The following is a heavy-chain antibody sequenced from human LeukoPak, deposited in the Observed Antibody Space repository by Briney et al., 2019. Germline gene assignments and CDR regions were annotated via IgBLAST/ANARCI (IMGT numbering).Heavy chain of an antibody. CDR3: ARDGDSYGLVDY. CDR2: ISSSRSNI. Sequence: PGGSLRLSCAASGFTFSSYSMNWVRQAPGKGLEWVSSISSSRSNIYYADSVKGGFTISRDNARNSLYLQMNSLRAEDTAVYYCARDGDSYGLVDYWGQGTLVTVSS. V-gene: IGHV3-21*01. CDR1: GFTFSSYS. D-gene: IGHD5-18*01. J-gene: IGHJ4*02.